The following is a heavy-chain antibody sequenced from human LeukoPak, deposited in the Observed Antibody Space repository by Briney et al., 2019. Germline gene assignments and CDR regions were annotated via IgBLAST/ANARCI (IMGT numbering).Heavy chain of an antibody. Sequence: SETLSLTCAVYGGSFSGYYWSWIRQPPGKGLEWIGEINHSGSTNYNPSLKSRVTISVDTSKNQFSLKLSSVTAADTAVYYCARASLYDFWSGYTYWGQGTLVTVSS. CDR3: ARASLYDFWSGYTY. D-gene: IGHD3-3*01. CDR2: INHSGST. J-gene: IGHJ4*02. V-gene: IGHV4-34*01. CDR1: GGSFSGYY.